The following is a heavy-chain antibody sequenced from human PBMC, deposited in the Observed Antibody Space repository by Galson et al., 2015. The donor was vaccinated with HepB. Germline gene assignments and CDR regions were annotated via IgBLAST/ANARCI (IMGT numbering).Heavy chain of an antibody. D-gene: IGHD2-15*01. CDR2: MSGSGSAI. Sequence: SLRLSCAASGFTFSNYYMTWIRQAQGKGLEWVSYMSGSGSAIFYADSVKGRFTIFRDNAKNSLYLQMNSLRAEDTAVYYCAKLSDCRGGTCHSGYYGMDVWGQGTTVTVSS. CDR1: GFTFSNYY. CDR3: AKLSDCRGGTCHSGYYGMDV. V-gene: IGHV3-11*01. J-gene: IGHJ6*02.